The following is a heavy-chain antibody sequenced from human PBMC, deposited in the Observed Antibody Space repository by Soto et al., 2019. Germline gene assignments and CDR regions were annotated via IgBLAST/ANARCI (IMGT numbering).Heavy chain of an antibody. Sequence: SETLSLTCAVSGGSISSSNWWSWVRQPPGKGLEWIGEIYHSGSTNYNPSLKSRVTISVDTSKNQFSLKLSSVTAADTAVYYCARAPSSGWYYAFDIWGQGTMVTVSS. CDR2: IYHSGST. CDR1: GGSISSSNW. D-gene: IGHD6-19*01. J-gene: IGHJ3*02. CDR3: ARAPSSGWYYAFDI. V-gene: IGHV4-4*02.